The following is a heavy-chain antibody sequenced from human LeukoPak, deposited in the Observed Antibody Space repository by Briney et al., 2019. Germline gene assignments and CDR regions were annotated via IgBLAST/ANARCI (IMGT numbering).Heavy chain of an antibody. D-gene: IGHD1-7*01. CDR1: GFTFRSYA. J-gene: IGHJ5*01. CDR3: AQDGTTTRYNWFDS. Sequence: PGGSLRLSCAASGFTFRSYAMSWVRQAPGKGLEWVSVIIADFDTTYYADSVRGRFTISRDHSKNTLYLQMNSLRAEDTAISYCAQDGTTTRYNWFDSWGQGTLVTVSS. CDR2: IIADFDTT. V-gene: IGHV3-23*01.